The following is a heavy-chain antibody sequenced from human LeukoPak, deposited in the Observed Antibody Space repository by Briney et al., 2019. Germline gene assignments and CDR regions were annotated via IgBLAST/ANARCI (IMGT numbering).Heavy chain of an antibody. D-gene: IGHD3-16*01. CDR1: GGSISSGSYY. J-gene: IGHJ5*02. V-gene: IGHV4-61*02. CDR2: IYTSGST. CDR3: ARDSSYGGWFDP. Sequence: SETLSLTCTVSGGSISSGSYYWSWIRQPAGKGLEWIGRIYTSGSTNYNPSLKSRVTISVDTSKNQFSLKLNSVIATDTAVYYCARDSSYGGWFDPWGQGTLVTVSS.